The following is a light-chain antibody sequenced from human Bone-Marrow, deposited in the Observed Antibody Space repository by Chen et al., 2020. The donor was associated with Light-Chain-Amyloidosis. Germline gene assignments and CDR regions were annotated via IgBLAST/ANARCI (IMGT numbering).Light chain of an antibody. J-gene: IGLJ3*02. CDR1: SGSIATNY. V-gene: IGLV6-57*01. Sequence: NFMLTQPHSVSASPGKTVIISCTRSSGSIATNYVQWYQQRPGSSPTTVIYEDDQRPSGVPDRFSGSIDRSSNSAPLTISGLKTEDEADYYCQSYQGSSQGVFGGGTKLTVL. CDR2: EDD. CDR3: QSYQGSSQGV.